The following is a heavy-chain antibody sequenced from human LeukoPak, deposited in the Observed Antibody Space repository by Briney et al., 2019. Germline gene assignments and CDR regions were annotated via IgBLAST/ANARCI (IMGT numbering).Heavy chain of an antibody. J-gene: IGHJ4*02. CDR1: GFTFSSYW. CDR3: TRDGVRGMYDHGHFDH. D-gene: IGHD3-10*01. Sequence: GGSLRLSCAASGFTFSSYWMSWVRQIPGKGLEWVAHIDQVGYEKYYVDSVKGRFSISRDNAKNSLYLEMNGLRDGDTAVYYCTRDGVRGMYDHGHFDHWGQGTLVTVSS. V-gene: IGHV3-7*01. CDR2: IDQVGYEK.